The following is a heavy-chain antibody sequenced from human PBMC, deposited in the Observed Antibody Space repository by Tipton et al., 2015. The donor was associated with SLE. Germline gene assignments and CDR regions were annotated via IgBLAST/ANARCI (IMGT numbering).Heavy chain of an antibody. CDR2: INHSGST. CDR1: GGSFSGYY. D-gene: IGHD5-12*01. CDR3: ARGGGGYPYNWFDP. J-gene: IGHJ5*02. V-gene: IGHV4-34*01. Sequence: TLSLTCAVYGGSFSGYYWSWIRQPPGKGLEWIGEINHSGSTNYNPSLKSRVTISVDTSKNQFSLKLSSVTAADTAVYYCARGGGGYPYNWFDPWGQGTLVTVSS.